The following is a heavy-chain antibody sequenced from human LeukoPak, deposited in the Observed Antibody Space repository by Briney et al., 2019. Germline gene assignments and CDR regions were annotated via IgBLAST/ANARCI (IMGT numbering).Heavy chain of an antibody. D-gene: IGHD3-10*02. J-gene: IGHJ4*02. CDR3: ARQIESVRGPLMRD. CDR1: GYTFTGYY. Sequence: PWASVKVSCKASGYTFTGYYMHWVRQAPGQGLEWMGWINPNSGGTNYAQKFQGRVTMTRDTSISTAYMELSRLRSDDTAVYYCARQIESVRGPLMRDWGQGTLVTVSS. V-gene: IGHV1-2*02. CDR2: INPNSGGT.